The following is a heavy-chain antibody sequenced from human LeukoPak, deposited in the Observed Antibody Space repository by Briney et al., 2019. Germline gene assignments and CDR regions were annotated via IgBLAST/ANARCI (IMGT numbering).Heavy chain of an antibody. CDR3: ARDPSSITIFGVVIPYFDY. D-gene: IGHD3-3*01. V-gene: IGHV3-30-3*01. J-gene: IGHJ4*02. CDR1: GFTFSSYA. CDR2: ISYDGSNK. Sequence: GRSLRLSCAASGFTFSSYAMHWVRQAPGKGLEWVAVISYDGSNKYYADSVKGRFTISRDNSKNTLYLQMNSLRAEDTAVYYCARDPSSITIFGVVIPYFDYWGQGTLVTVPS.